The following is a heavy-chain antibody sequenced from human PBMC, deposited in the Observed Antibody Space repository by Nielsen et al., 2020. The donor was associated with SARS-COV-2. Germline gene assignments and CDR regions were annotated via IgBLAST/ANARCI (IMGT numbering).Heavy chain of an antibody. D-gene: IGHD4-17*01. V-gene: IGHV3-23*01. CDR1: GFTFGSYA. CDR2: ISGSGGST. J-gene: IGHJ4*02. Sequence: GGSLRLSCAASGFTFGSYAMSWVRQAPGKGLEWVSAISGSGGSTYYADSVKGRFTISRDNSKNTLYLQMNSLRAEDTAVYYCAKDGARGDYGYFDYWGQGTLVTVSS. CDR3: AKDGARGDYGYFDY.